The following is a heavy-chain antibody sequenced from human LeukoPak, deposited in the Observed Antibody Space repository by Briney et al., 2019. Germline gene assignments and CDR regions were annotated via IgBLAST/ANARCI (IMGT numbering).Heavy chain of an antibody. Sequence: QPGRSLRLSCAGSGFIFNNYAMHWVRQPPGKGLEWVSGISWNSGSIDYADSVKGRFTISRDNAKNSLYLQMNSLRAEDTAIYYCATSTAAAGTDWGQGTLVTVSS. D-gene: IGHD6-13*01. J-gene: IGHJ4*02. V-gene: IGHV3-9*01. CDR1: GFIFNNYA. CDR3: ATSTAAAGTD. CDR2: ISWNSGSI.